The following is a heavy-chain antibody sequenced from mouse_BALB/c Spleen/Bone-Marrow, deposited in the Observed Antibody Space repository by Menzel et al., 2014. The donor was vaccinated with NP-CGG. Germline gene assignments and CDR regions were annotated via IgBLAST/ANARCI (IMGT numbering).Heavy chain of an antibody. Sequence: EVNVVESGGGLVQPKGSLKLSCAASGFTFXTYAMHWVCQAPGKGLEWVARIRSKSNNYATHYADSVKDRFTISRDDAQSKLYLQMNNVTTEDSAIDYCEREGSETGFAYWGQGTLVTVSA. CDR2: IRSKSNNYAT. CDR3: EREGSETGFAY. CDR1: GFTFXTYA. V-gene: IGHV10-3*03. J-gene: IGHJ3*01.